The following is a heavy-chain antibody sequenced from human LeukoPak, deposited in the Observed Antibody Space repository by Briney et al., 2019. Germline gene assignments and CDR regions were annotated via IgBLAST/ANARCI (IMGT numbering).Heavy chain of an antibody. CDR2: ISQGGSEK. CDR3: ARGGLMMDV. V-gene: IGHV3-7*01. Sequence: GGSLRLSXAASGFTFTTYWMTWIRQAPGKGLEWVANISQGGSEKDNVASVKGRFTISRDNARNSLYLQMNSLRAEDTAVYYCARGGLMMDVWGKGTTVTVSS. CDR1: GFTFTTYW. J-gene: IGHJ6*04. D-gene: IGHD2-8*01.